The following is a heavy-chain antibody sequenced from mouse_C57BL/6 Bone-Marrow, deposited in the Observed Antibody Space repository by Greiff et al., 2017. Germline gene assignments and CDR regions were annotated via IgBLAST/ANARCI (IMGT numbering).Heavy chain of an antibody. Sequence: QVQLQQSGAELARPGASVKLSCKASGYTFTSYGISWVKQRTGQGLEWIGEIYPRSGNTYYNEKFKGKATLTADKSSSTAYMELRSLTSEDSAVXFCARAFGYVTWFAYWGQGTLVTVSA. CDR1: GYTFTSYG. D-gene: IGHD2-2*01. CDR3: ARAFGYVTWFAY. J-gene: IGHJ3*01. V-gene: IGHV1-81*01. CDR2: IYPRSGNT.